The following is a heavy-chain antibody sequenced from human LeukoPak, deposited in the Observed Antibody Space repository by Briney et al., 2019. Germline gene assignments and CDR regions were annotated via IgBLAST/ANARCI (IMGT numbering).Heavy chain of an antibody. CDR1: GFSLSAYS. Sequence: GGSLRLSCTASGFSLSAYSMNWVRQAPGKGLEWVSAISDSGNTYHADSVKGRFTISRDSSKNTLFLQMNRLRPEDAAVYYCAKAPVTTCRGAYCYPFDYWGQGTLVTVSS. CDR3: AKAPVTTCRGAYCYPFDY. J-gene: IGHJ4*02. CDR2: ISDSGNT. D-gene: IGHD2-21*01. V-gene: IGHV3-23*01.